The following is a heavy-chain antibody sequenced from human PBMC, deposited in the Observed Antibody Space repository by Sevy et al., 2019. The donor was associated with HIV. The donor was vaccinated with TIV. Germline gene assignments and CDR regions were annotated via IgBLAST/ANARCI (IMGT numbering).Heavy chain of an antibody. CDR2: IYGSGGTT. D-gene: IGHD3-22*01. CDR3: AGARYDGSGSFDAFDI. V-gene: IGHV3-23*01. Sequence: GGSLRLSCKPSGFTFITYVMNWVRQAPGKGLEWVSTIYGSGGTTYYADSVKGRFTISRDNSKNTLYLQMDSLRTEDTTIYYCAGARYDGSGSFDAFDIWGQGTMVTVSS. CDR1: GFTFITYV. J-gene: IGHJ3*02.